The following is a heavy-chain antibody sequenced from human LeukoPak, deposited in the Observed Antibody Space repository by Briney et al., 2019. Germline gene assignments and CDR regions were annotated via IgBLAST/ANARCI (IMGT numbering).Heavy chain of an antibody. CDR1: GFTFSSYS. CDR3: ARDGQYYYDSSGPLIGDYYYMDV. Sequence: GGSLRLSCAASGFTFSSYSMNWVRQAPGKGLEWVASISNSRSYIYYAYSVKGRFTISRNNAKNSLYMKMNSLGAEDTAVYYCARDGQYYYDSSGPLIGDYYYMDVWGKGTTVTVSS. D-gene: IGHD3-22*01. CDR2: ISNSRSYI. V-gene: IGHV3-21*01. J-gene: IGHJ6*03.